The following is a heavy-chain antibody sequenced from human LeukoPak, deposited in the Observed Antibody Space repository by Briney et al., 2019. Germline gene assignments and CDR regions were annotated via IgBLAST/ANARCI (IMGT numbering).Heavy chain of an antibody. J-gene: IGHJ4*02. Sequence: ASVKVSCKASGYTFTGYYIHWVRQAPGQGLEWMGWINPYSGDTNYAQKFHGRVTMTRDTSINTAYMELSRLRSDDTAVFYCARVVLCSSTSCYIDYWGQGTLGTVSS. CDR2: INPYSGDT. CDR3: ARVVLCSSTSCYIDY. D-gene: IGHD2-2*01. V-gene: IGHV1-2*02. CDR1: GYTFTGYY.